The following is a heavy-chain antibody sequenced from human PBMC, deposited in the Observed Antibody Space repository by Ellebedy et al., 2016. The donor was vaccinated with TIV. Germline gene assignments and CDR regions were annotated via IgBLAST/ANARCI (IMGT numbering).Heavy chain of an antibody. J-gene: IGHJ3*02. D-gene: IGHD5-12*01. CDR1: GYTFTGYY. CDR3: AKDLNVAGAFGI. V-gene: IGHV1-2*04. CDR2: INPHSGAS. Sequence: AASVKVSCKASGYTFTGYYIHWVRQAPGQGLEWMGWINPHSGASNYAQKFQGSITMTRDTSITTAYMELSRLRSDDTAVYYCAKDLNVAGAFGIWGQGTMVTVSS.